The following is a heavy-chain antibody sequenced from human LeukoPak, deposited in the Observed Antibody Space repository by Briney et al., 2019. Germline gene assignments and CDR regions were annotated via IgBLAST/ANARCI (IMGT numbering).Heavy chain of an antibody. CDR2: ISADNGNT. CDR1: GYAFTSYA. J-gene: IGHJ5*02. V-gene: IGHV1-18*01. D-gene: IGHD5-18*01. Sequence: RASVKVSCKASGYAFTSYAISWVRQAPGQGLEWMGWISADNGNTDYAQRFQGRVTMTTDTSTSTAYMELRSLRSDDTAVYYCAREFRHTAMVTRPGVFDPWGQGTLVTVSS. CDR3: AREFRHTAMVTRPGVFDP.